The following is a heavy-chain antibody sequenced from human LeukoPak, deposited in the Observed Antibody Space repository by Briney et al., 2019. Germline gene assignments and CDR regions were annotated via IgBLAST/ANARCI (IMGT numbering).Heavy chain of an antibody. CDR3: AKGGYSYGTYYFDY. CDR2: ISGSGGST. J-gene: IGHJ4*02. Sequence: PGGSLRLSCAASGFTFSSYAMSWVRQAPGKGLEWVSAISGSGGSTYYADFVKGRFTISRDNSKNTLYLQMNSLRAEDTAVYYCAKGGYSYGTYYFDYWGQGTLVTVSS. CDR1: GFTFSSYA. V-gene: IGHV3-23*01. D-gene: IGHD5-18*01.